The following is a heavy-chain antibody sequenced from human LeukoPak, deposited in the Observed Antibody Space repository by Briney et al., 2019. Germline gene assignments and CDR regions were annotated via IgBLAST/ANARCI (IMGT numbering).Heavy chain of an antibody. J-gene: IGHJ4*02. CDR3: AREGYSYGYAFDY. CDR2: IYHSGST. V-gene: IGHV4-4*02. CDR1: GGSSSSSNW. Sequence: SETLSLTCAVSGGSSSSSNWWSWVRQPPGKGLEWIGEIYHSGSTNYNPSLKSRVTISVDKSKNQFSLKLSSVTAADTAVYYCAREGYSYGYAFDYWGQGTLVTVSS. D-gene: IGHD5-18*01.